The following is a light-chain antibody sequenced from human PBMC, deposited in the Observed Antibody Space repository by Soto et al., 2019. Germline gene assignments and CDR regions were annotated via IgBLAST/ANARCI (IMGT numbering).Light chain of an antibody. Sequence: EIVMTQSPVTLSVSPGEGATLSCTASQSVNNNVAWYQQKPGHTPRLLIYSASIGATGTPARFSGSGSGSDFTLTISSLQSEDFAVYYCQQYNKWPLTFGPGTKVDI. J-gene: IGKJ3*01. CDR3: QQYNKWPLT. CDR2: SAS. CDR1: QSVNNN. V-gene: IGKV3-15*01.